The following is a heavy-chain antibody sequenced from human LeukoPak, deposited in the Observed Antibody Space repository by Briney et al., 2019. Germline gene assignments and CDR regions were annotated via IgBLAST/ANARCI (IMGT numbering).Heavy chain of an antibody. J-gene: IGHJ4*02. D-gene: IGHD7-27*01. CDR3: AASGNWGFDY. CDR2: FDPEDGET. V-gene: IGHV1-24*01. Sequence: VSVKVSCKVSGYTLTELSMHWVRQAPGKGLEGMGGFDPEDGETIYAQKFQGRVTMTEDTSTDTAYMELSSLRSEDTAVYYCAASGNWGFDYWGQGTLVTVSS. CDR1: GYTLTELS.